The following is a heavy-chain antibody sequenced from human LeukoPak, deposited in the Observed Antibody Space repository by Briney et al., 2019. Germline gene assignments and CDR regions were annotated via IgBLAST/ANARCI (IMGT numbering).Heavy chain of an antibody. CDR2: FSAYNGNT. J-gene: IGHJ6*02. Sequence: ASVKVSCKASGYTFTSYGIIWVRQAPGQGPEWMGWFSAYNGNTNYAQKLQGRVTMTTDTSTSTAYMELRSLRSDDTAVYYCARGYYDSGGYYYYYYGMDVWGQGTTVTVSS. V-gene: IGHV1-18*01. CDR1: GYTFTSYG. CDR3: ARGYYDSGGYYYYYYGMDV. D-gene: IGHD3-22*01.